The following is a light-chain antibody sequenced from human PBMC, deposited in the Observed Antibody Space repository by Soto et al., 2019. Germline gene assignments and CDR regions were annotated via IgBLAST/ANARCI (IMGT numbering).Light chain of an antibody. CDR3: QKYNSYPWT. Sequence: DIYMAQSPCTLSLSVGDIAIPTHPDTQSISRWLDWYQPKPGKAPKLLLYDDSSLESGAPSSLSGSGSRTAFTLTMTPLKNADLATYSCQKYNSYPWTSGQGTKVDIK. CDR1: QSISRW. CDR2: DDS. J-gene: IGKJ1*01. V-gene: IGKV1-5*01.